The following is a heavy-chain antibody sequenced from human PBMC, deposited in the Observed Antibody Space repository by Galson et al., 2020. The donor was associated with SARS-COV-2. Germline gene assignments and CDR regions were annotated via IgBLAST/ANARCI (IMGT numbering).Heavy chain of an antibody. D-gene: IGHD3-22*01. V-gene: IGHV4-31*03. CDR1: GGSISSGGYY. CDR3: ARAVITMIVVVNAFDI. Sequence: LSLTCTVSGGSISSGGYYWSWIRQHPGKGLEWIGYIYYSGSTYYNPSLKSRVTISVDTSKNQFSLKLSSVTAADTAVYYCARAVITMIVVVNAFDIWGQGTMVTVSS. J-gene: IGHJ3*02. CDR2: IYYSGST.